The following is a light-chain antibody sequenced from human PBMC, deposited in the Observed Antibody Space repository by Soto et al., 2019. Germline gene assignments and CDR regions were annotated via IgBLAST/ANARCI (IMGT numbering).Light chain of an antibody. CDR1: SSDIGTYDY. CDR2: GVN. J-gene: IGLJ2*01. Sequence: QSVLTQPASVSGSPGQTITISCTGTSSDIGTYDYVSWFQQHPGKVPKLMIYGVNNRPSGISNRFSGFKSGNTASLTISGLQAEDEADYYCSSYTSSSTAVFGGGTKLTVL. V-gene: IGLV2-14*01. CDR3: SSYTSSSTAV.